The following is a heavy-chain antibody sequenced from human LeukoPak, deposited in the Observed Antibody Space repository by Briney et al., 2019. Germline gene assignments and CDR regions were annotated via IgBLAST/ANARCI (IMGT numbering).Heavy chain of an antibody. D-gene: IGHD2-15*01. CDR3: ARLGPYRVVVVAATPFDY. Sequence: GASVNVSCKASGYTFTSYGVTWVRQAPGQGLEWMGWISAYNGNTNYAQKLQGRVTMTTDSSATTAYMELRSLRSDDTAVYYCARLGPYRVVVVAATPFDYWGQGTLVTVSS. CDR2: ISAYNGNT. V-gene: IGHV1-18*01. J-gene: IGHJ4*02. CDR1: GYTFTSYG.